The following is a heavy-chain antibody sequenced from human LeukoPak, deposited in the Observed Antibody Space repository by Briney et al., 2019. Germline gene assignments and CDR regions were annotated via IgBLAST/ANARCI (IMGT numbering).Heavy chain of an antibody. V-gene: IGHV1-69*04. Sequence: GSSVKVSCKASGGTFSSYAISWVRQAPGQGLEWMGRIIPILGIANYAQKFQGRVTITADKSTNTAYMELSSLRSEDTAVYYCARAGEIPRGNSLQYYFDYWGQGTLVTVSS. CDR2: IIPILGIA. CDR3: ARAGEIPRGNSLQYYFDY. CDR1: GGTFSSYA. D-gene: IGHD5-18*01. J-gene: IGHJ4*02.